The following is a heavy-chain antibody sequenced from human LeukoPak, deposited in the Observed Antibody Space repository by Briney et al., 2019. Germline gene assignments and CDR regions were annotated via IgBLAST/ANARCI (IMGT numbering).Heavy chain of an antibody. CDR1: GFTFSSYA. Sequence: PGGSLRLSCAASGFTFSSYAMPWVRQAPGKGLEWVAVISYDGSNKYYADSVKGRFTISRDNSKNTLYLQMNSLRAEDTAVYYCARAVSLTTIYYYGMDVWGQGTTVTVSS. CDR2: ISYDGSNK. J-gene: IGHJ6*02. CDR3: ARAVSLTTIYYYGMDV. D-gene: IGHD4-17*01. V-gene: IGHV3-30-3*01.